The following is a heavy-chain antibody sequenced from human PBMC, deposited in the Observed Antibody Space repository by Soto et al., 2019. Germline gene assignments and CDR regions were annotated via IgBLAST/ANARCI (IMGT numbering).Heavy chain of an antibody. CDR3: AYYYDSSGLDY. J-gene: IGHJ4*02. Sequence: GGSLRLSCAASGFTFSSYAMHWVRQAPGKGLEWVAVISYDGSNKYYADSVKGRFTISRDNSKNTLYLQMNSLRAEDTAVYYCAYYYDSSGLDYWGQGTLVTVSS. D-gene: IGHD3-22*01. CDR1: GFTFSSYA. V-gene: IGHV3-30-3*01. CDR2: ISYDGSNK.